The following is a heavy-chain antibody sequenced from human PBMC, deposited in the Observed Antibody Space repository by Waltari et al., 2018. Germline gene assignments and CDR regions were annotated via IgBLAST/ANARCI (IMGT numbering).Heavy chain of an antibody. J-gene: IGHJ6*02. CDR2: IDSVGIGT. Sequence: EVQLVESGGGLVQPGGSLRLSCAASGFTFSSYWMHWVRQGPGKGLVWVSGIDSVGIGTKYADSVKGRFTISRDTAKNTLYLQMNSLRADDTAVYYCARAPRESGMDVWGQGTTVTVSS. V-gene: IGHV3-74*01. CDR1: GFTFSSYW. CDR3: ARAPRESGMDV.